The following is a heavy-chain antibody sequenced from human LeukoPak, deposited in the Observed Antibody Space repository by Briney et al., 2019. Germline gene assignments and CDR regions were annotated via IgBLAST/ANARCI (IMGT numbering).Heavy chain of an antibody. Sequence: PSETLSLTCTISGGSISTSSYFWGWIRQPPGKGLEWIGSIYYSGSTYYNSSLKSRVTISVDTSKNQLSLKLTSLTASDTAVYYCASGSSGTIQDYWGQGTLVTVSS. CDR3: ASGSSGTIQDY. CDR2: IYYSGST. V-gene: IGHV4-39*01. D-gene: IGHD3-22*01. CDR1: GGSISTSSYF. J-gene: IGHJ4*02.